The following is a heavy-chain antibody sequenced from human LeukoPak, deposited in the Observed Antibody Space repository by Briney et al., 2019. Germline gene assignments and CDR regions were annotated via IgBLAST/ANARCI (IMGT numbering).Heavy chain of an antibody. CDR1: GFTFSGSA. J-gene: IGHJ4*02. CDR3: TRPDDYGDY. CDR2: IRSKANSYAT. V-gene: IGHV3-73*01. Sequence: GGFLRLSCAASGFTFSGSAMHWVRQASGKGLEWVGRIRSKANSYATAYAASVKGRFTISRDDSKNTAYLQMNSLKTEDTAVYYCTRPDDYGDYWGQGTLVTVSS.